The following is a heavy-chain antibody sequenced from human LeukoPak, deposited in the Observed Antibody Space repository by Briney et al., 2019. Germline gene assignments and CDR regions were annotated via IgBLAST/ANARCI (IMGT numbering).Heavy chain of an antibody. V-gene: IGHV4-38-2*02. CDR2: IYHSGST. Sequence: SETLSLTCTVSGYSISSGYYWGWIRQPPGKGLEWIGSIYHSGSTYYNPSLKSRVTISVDTSKNQFSLKLSSVTAADTAVYYCARGAGVVVTAIVFDYWGQGTLVTVSS. D-gene: IGHD2-21*02. J-gene: IGHJ4*02. CDR1: GYSISSGYY. CDR3: ARGAGVVVTAIVFDY.